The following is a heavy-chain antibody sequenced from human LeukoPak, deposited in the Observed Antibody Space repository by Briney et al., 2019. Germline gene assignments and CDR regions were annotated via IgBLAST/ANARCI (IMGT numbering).Heavy chain of an antibody. CDR2: ISGSGGST. J-gene: IGHJ4*02. Sequence: GGSLRLSCAASGFTFSSYAMSWVRQAPGKGLEWVSGISGSGGSTYYADSVKGRLTISRDNSKDTLYLQMNSLRAEDTAVYYCAKGFRGSYLQAYWGQGTLVTVSS. D-gene: IGHD1-26*01. CDR3: AKGFRGSYLQAY. CDR1: GFTFSSYA. V-gene: IGHV3-23*01.